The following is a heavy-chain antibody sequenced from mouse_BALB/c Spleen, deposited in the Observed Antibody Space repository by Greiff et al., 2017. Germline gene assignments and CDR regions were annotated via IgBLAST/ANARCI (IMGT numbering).Heavy chain of an antibody. J-gene: IGHJ4*01. V-gene: IGHV4-2*02. Sequence: EVKLLESGGGLVQPGGSLNLSCAASGFAFSRYWMSWARQAPGKGQEWIGEINPGSSTINYTPSLKDKFIISRDNAKNTLYLQMSKVRSEDTALYYCARLLSSLAMDYWGQGTSVTVSS. CDR2: INPGSSTI. D-gene: IGHD1-1*01. CDR3: ARLLSSLAMDY. CDR1: GFAFSRYW.